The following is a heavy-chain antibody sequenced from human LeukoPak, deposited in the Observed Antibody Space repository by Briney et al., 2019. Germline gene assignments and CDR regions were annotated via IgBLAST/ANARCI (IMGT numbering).Heavy chain of an antibody. D-gene: IGHD3-3*01. Sequence: GGSLRLSCAASGFTVSSYSMNWVRQAPGKGLEWVSSIISSISYIYYADSVTGRITISRDHAKNSLYLQMNSLRAEDTAVYYCARVFWSGYYSPYYFDYWGQGTLVTVSS. CDR1: GFTVSSYS. V-gene: IGHV3-21*01. J-gene: IGHJ4*02. CDR2: IISSISYI. CDR3: ARVFWSGYYSPYYFDY.